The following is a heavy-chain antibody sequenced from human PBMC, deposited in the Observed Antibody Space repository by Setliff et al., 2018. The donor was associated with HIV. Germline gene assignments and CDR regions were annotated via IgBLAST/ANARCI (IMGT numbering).Heavy chain of an antibody. J-gene: IGHJ6*03. D-gene: IGHD2-2*01. CDR1: GGSFSSYH. CDR3: ARVGASGVASSMDYHYYMDV. Sequence: SETLSLTCTVSGGSFSSYHWSWIRHPAGKGLEWIGHIFASGSTKYNPSLESRVTMSVDTSRTQFSLKLRSVTATDTAVYYCARVGASGVASSMDYHYYMDVWGKGTSVTVSS. CDR2: IFASGST. V-gene: IGHV4-4*07.